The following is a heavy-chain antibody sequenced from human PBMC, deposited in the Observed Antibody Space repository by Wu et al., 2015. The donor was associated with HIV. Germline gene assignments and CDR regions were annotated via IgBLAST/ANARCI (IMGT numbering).Heavy chain of an antibody. V-gene: IGHV1-8*01. CDR3: ARTRNYYFGMDV. CDR1: GYIFNSYD. CDR2: MNPNSGST. D-gene: IGHD1-14*01. J-gene: IGHJ6*02. Sequence: QVQLVQSGAEVKKPGASVRVSCKASGYIFNSYDINWVRQTPGQGFEWMGWMNPNSGSTGYAQKFQGRVTMTRDTSISTAYMILSGLTSEDTAVYYCARTRNYYFGMDVWGQGTTVTVSS.